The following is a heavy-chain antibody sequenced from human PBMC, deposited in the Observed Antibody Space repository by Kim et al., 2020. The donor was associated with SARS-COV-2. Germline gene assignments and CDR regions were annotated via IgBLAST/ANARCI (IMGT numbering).Heavy chain of an antibody. Sequence: GGSLRLSCAASGFTVSSNYMSWVRQAPGKGLEWVSVIYSGGSTYYADSVKGRFTISRDNSKNTLYLQMNSLRAEDTAVYYCARVTINSWYPGGAFDIWGQGTMVTVSS. V-gene: IGHV3-53*01. J-gene: IGHJ3*02. D-gene: IGHD6-13*01. CDR1: GFTVSSNY. CDR2: IYSGGST. CDR3: ARVTINSWYPGGAFDI.